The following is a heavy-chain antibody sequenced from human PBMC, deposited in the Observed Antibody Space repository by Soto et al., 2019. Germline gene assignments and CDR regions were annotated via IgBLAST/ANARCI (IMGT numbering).Heavy chain of an antibody. V-gene: IGHV4-39*01. CDR3: ARRRYYYDSSGYFI. CDR1: GGSISSSSYY. J-gene: IGHJ4*02. Sequence: SETLSLTCTVSGGSISSSSYYWGWILQPPGKGLEWIVSIYYSGSTYYNPSLKSRVTISVDTSKNQFSLNLSSVTAADTAMYYCARRRYYYDSSGYFIWGQGTLVTVSS. D-gene: IGHD3-22*01. CDR2: IYYSGST.